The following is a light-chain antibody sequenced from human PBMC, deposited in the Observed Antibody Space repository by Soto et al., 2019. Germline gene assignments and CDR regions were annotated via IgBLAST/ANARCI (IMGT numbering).Light chain of an antibody. CDR2: EGS. CDR3: CSYAGSSTYV. J-gene: IGLJ1*01. CDR1: SSDVGSYNL. Sequence: QSVLTQPASVSGSPGHSITISCTGTSSDVGSYNLVSWYQQHPGKAPKLMIYEGSKRPSGVSNRFSGSKSGNTASLTISGLQAEDEADYYCCSYAGSSTYVFGTGTKVT. V-gene: IGLV2-23*01.